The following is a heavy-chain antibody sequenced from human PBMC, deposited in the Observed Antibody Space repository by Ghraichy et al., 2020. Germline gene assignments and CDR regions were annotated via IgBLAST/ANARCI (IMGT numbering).Heavy chain of an antibody. Sequence: ASVKVSCKASGYTFTSYDINWVRQATGQGLEWMGWMNPNSGNTGYAQKFQGRVTMTRNTSISTAYMELSSLRSEDTAVYYCARVDNWPPYYYYGMDVWGQGTTVTVSS. CDR3: ARVDNWPPYYYYGMDV. V-gene: IGHV1-8*01. CDR2: MNPNSGNT. D-gene: IGHD1-20*01. J-gene: IGHJ6*02. CDR1: GYTFTSYD.